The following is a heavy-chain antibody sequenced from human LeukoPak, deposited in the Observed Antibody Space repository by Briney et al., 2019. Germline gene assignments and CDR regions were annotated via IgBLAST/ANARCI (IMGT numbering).Heavy chain of an antibody. V-gene: IGHV4-59*13. CDR3: ARDLLECRRAICLIWFDP. Sequence: LSSTLTAPGCPISSNFWTWIPKPPGRGLGGFGYIHYSRSNKYNPSPKKRVSISVETSKNESSLKLSTVTAADTAVYYCARDLLECRRAICLIWFDPWGQGTLVTVST. CDR1: GCPISSNF. D-gene: IGHD1-1*01. J-gene: IGHJ5*02. CDR2: IHYSRSN.